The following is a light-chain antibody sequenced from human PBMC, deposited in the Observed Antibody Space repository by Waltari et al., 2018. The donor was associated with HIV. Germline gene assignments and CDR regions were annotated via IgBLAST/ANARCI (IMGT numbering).Light chain of an antibody. CDR1: QKIVTY. CDR2: GAS. CDR3: QQTFSPPRT. V-gene: IGKV1-39*01. J-gene: IGKJ2*01. Sequence: DINMTQSPSSLSASVGDRVTITCRATQKIVTYLNWYHQSPGKAPTLLIFGASTLQDGVSSRFSGSGSETEFTLSIAGLQPEDFGTYSCQQTFSPPRTFGPGT.